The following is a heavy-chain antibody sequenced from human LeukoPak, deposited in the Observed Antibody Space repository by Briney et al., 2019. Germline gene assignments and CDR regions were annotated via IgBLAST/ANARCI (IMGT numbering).Heavy chain of an antibody. CDR1: GFTFSSYE. CDR3: ARPTSGNKGGYNWRFDY. D-gene: IGHD5-24*01. V-gene: IGHV3-74*01. CDR2: ISSDESRT. J-gene: IGHJ4*02. Sequence: GGSLRLSCAASGFTFSSYEMNWVRQAPGKGLVWVSRISSDESRTTYVDSVKRRFTISRDNAKNTLYLQMNSLRAEDTAVYYCARPTSGNKGGYNWRFDYWGQGTLVTVSS.